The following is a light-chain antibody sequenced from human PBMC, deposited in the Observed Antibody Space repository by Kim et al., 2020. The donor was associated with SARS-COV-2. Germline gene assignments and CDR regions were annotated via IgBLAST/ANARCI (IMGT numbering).Light chain of an antibody. CDR2: GNS. CDR1: SSNIGAGFD. V-gene: IGLV1-40*01. J-gene: IGLJ3*02. Sequence: QRLTISCTGGSSNIGAGFDVHWYQQLPGTAPKLLIYGNSNRPSGVPDRFSGSKSGSSASLAITGLQAEDEADYYCQSYDSSLSGWVFGGGTQLTVL. CDR3: QSYDSSLSGWV.